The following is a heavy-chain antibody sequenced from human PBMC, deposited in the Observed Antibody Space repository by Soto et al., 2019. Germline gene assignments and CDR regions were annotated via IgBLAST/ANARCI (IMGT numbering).Heavy chain of an antibody. CDR3: ARIYDSSGYYELEY. V-gene: IGHV4-4*07. Sequence: SETLSLTCTVSGGSISGYYWTWIRQPAGKGLEWIGRIYSSGITNYNPSLRSRVTMSVDTSRNQLSLRLTSVTAADTAVYFCARIYDSSGYYELEYWGQGAMVTVYS. J-gene: IGHJ4*02. CDR2: IYSSGIT. D-gene: IGHD3-22*01. CDR1: GGSISGYY.